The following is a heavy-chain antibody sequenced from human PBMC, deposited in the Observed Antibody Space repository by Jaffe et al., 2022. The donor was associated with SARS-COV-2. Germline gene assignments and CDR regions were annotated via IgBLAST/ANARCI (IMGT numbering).Heavy chain of an antibody. J-gene: IGHJ6*02. D-gene: IGHD4-4*01. CDR1: GFTFSSYD. CDR2: IGTAGDT. Sequence: EVQLVESGGGLVQPGGSLRLSCAASGFTFSSYDMHWVRQATGKGLEWVSAIGTAGDTYYPGSVKGRFTISRENAKNSLYLQMNSLRAGDTAVYYCARVTTDYYYGMDVWGQGTTVTVSS. CDR3: ARVTTDYYYGMDV. V-gene: IGHV3-13*01.